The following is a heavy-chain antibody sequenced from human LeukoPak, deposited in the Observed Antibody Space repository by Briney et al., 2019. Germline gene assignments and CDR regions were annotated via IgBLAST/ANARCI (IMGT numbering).Heavy chain of an antibody. J-gene: IGHJ3*02. V-gene: IGHV1-18*01. D-gene: IGHD3-22*01. CDR1: GYTFTSYG. CDR2: ISAYNGNT. CDR3: ARDAMIVVAVDAFDI. Sequence: ASVKVSCKASGYTFTSYGISWVRQSPGQGLEWMGWISAYNGNTNYAQKLQGRVTMTTDTSTSTAYMELRSLRSDDTAVYYCARDAMIVVAVDAFDIWGQGTMVTVSS.